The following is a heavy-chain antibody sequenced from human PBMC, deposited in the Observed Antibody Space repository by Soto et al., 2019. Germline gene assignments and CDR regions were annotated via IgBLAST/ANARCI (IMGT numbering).Heavy chain of an antibody. CDR2: IIPIFGTA. V-gene: IGHV1-69*01. Sequence: QVQLVQSGAEVKKPGSSVKVSCKASGGTFSSYAISWVRQAPGQGLEWMGGIIPIFGTANYAQKFQGRVTITADDSTSTAYMELSSRRSEDTAVYYCAARRSRFYTAMVAAFDYWGQGTLVTVSS. CDR1: GGTFSSYA. CDR3: AARRSRFYTAMVAAFDY. J-gene: IGHJ4*02. D-gene: IGHD5-18*01.